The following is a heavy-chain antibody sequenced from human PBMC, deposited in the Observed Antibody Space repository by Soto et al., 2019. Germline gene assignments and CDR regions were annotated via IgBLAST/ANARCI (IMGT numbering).Heavy chain of an antibody. CDR3: ARMASFGSLNWFDP. J-gene: IGHJ5*02. V-gene: IGHV1-8*01. CDR2: KNPGSGDT. CDR1: GYTFTNND. Sequence: ASVKVSCKASGYTFTNNDVTWVRQATGQGLEWMGWKNPGSGDTGYAQKFQGRVTMTRNISIATAYMELSSLRSEDTAIYYCARMASFGSLNWFDPWGQGTLVTVSS. D-gene: IGHD5-18*01.